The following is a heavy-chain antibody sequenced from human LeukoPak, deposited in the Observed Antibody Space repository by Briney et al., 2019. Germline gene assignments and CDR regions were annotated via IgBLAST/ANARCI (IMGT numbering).Heavy chain of an antibody. D-gene: IGHD2-2*01. CDR2: IHTIGST. J-gene: IGHJ4*02. V-gene: IGHV4-4*07. Sequence: SETLSLTCTVSGAXISTYYCSWIRQPAGKGQEWIGLIHTIGSTYYNPSMKSRVVMSVDTSKNHFSLILNSVTAADTAVYYCAGRDSSTSWSFDFWGQGTLVTVTS. CDR3: AGRDSSTSWSFDF. CDR1: GAXISTYY.